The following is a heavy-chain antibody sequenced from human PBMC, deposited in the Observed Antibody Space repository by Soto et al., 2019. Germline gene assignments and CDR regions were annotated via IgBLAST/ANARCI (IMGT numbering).Heavy chain of an antibody. V-gene: IGHV4-38-2*01. CDR3: ARIKQQLIPDY. J-gene: IGHJ4*02. CDR1: GYSVSSDYY. Sequence: SETLSLTCAVSGYSVSSDYYWGWIRQPPGKEMEWIASIHHSGSTYYNLSLKSRVAISVDTSKNQLSLKVNSVTAADTAVYYCARIKQQLIPDYWGQGTLVTVSS. CDR2: IHHSGST. D-gene: IGHD6-13*01.